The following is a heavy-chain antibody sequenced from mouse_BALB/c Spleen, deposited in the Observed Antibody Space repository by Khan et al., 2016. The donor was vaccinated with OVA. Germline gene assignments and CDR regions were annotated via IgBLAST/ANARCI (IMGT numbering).Heavy chain of an antibody. CDR2: INPSSDYT. J-gene: IGHJ3*01. D-gene: IGHD1-1*01. Sequence: QVQLQQSGAELARPGASVKMSCKASGYTFTSYTMHWVKQRPGQGLEWIGYINPSSDYTNYNQKFKDKATLTADKSSSTAYMQLSSLTSEDSAVYYCARYGAYYSSRAWFAFWGQGTLVTVSA. CDR1: GYTFTSYT. CDR3: ARYGAYYSSRAWFAF. V-gene: IGHV1-4*01.